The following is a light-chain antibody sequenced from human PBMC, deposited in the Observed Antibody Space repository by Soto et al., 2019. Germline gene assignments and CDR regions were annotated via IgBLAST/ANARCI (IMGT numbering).Light chain of an antibody. CDR3: QQYVTSPWA. Sequence: EIVLTQSPATLSSFPGDRVTLSCRASQYINTRLAWYQHRPGQAPRLLIYQTSIRAAGIPARFSASGTGTDFTLTISDVQPEDFAVYYCQQYVTSPWAFGQGTKVDIK. CDR1: QYINTR. CDR2: QTS. V-gene: IGKV3D-11*03. J-gene: IGKJ1*01.